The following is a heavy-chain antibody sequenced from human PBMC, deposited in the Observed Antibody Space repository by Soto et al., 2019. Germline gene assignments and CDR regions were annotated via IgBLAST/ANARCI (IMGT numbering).Heavy chain of an antibody. CDR2: IWYDGSNK. CDR1: GFTFSSYG. CDR3: TRDPTPLSPPDY. Sequence: QVQLVESGGGVVQPGRSLRLSCAASGFTFSSYGMHWVRQAPGKGLEWVAVIWYDGSNKYYADSVKGRFTISRDNSKNTPYLDTNSLRAEDTAVYYCTRDPTPLSPPDYWGQGTLVTVSS. V-gene: IGHV3-33*01. J-gene: IGHJ4*02.